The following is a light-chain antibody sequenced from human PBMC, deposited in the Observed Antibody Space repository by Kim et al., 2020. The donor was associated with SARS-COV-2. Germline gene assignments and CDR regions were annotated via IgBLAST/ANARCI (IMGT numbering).Light chain of an antibody. CDR2: YDS. V-gene: IGLV3-21*04. CDR3: QVWDSSSDQWV. J-gene: IGLJ3*02. CDR1: NIGSKS. Sequence: SYELTQPPSVSVALGKTARITCGGNNIGSKSVHWYQQKPGQAPVVVIYYDSDRPSGIPERFSGSNSGNTATLTISRVEGGDEADYYCQVWDSSSDQWVFGGGTQLTVL.